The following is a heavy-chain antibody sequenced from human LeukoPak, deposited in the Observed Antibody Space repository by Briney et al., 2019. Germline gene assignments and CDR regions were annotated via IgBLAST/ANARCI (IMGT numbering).Heavy chain of an antibody. Sequence: SETLSLTCAVYGGSFSGYYWSWIRQPPGKGLEWMGEINHSGSTNYNPSLKSRVTISVDTSKNQFSLKLSSVTAADTAVYYCARGLSPRINMVRGVRPPFRGVFDYWGQGTLVTVSS. J-gene: IGHJ4*02. CDR3: ARGLSPRINMVRGVRPPFRGVFDY. CDR2: INHSGST. D-gene: IGHD3-10*01. V-gene: IGHV4-34*01. CDR1: GGSFSGYY.